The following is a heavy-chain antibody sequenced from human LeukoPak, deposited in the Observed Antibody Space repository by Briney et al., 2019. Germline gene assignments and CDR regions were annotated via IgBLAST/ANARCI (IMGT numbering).Heavy chain of an antibody. V-gene: IGHV3-7*01. Sequence: GGPLRLSCAASGFTFSSYWMSWVRQAPGKGLEWVDNIKQDGSEKYYVDSVKGRFTISRDNAKNSLYLQMNSLRAEDTAVYYCARLTVTTSVCFDYWGQGTLVTVSS. CDR2: IKQDGSEK. CDR3: ARLTVTTSVCFDY. J-gene: IGHJ4*02. D-gene: IGHD4-17*01. CDR1: GFTFSSYW.